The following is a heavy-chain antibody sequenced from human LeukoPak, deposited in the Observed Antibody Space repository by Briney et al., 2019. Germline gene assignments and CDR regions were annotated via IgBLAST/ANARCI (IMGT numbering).Heavy chain of an antibody. CDR2: ISSNGVST. J-gene: IGHJ3*02. CDR3: ASGSSGPLGDDAFDI. D-gene: IGHD3-22*01. CDR1: GFTFSSYA. Sequence: AGGSLRLSCAASGFTFSSYAMHWVRQAPGKGLEYVSAISSNGVSTYYANSVKGRFTISRDNSKNTLYLQMGSLRAEDMAVYYCASGSSGPLGDDAFDIWGQGTMVTVSS. V-gene: IGHV3-64*01.